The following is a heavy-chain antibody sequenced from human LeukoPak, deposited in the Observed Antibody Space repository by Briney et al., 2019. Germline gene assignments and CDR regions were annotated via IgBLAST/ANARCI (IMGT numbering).Heavy chain of an antibody. Sequence: TTSETLSLTCAVYGGSFSGYYWSWIRQPPGKGLEWIGEINHSGSTNYNPSLKSRVTISVDTSKNQFSLKLSSVTAADTAVYYCANTIAVADEDAFDIWGQGTMVTVSS. CDR2: INHSGST. V-gene: IGHV4-34*01. CDR1: GGSFSGYY. D-gene: IGHD6-19*01. J-gene: IGHJ3*02. CDR3: ANTIAVADEDAFDI.